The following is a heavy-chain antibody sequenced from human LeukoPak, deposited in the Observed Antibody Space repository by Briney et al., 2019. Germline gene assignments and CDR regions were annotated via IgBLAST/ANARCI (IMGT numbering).Heavy chain of an antibody. D-gene: IGHD2/OR15-2a*01. J-gene: IGHJ4*02. CDR1: GFIFNDYA. V-gene: IGHV3-23*01. Sequence: GGSLRLSCAASGFIFNDYAMNWVRQAPGKGLEWVSDISGSGSKTHYTDSVKGRFTISRDNSKNLLYLDMNSLRLEDTAVYYCAKAVSPIVPTSYFDSWGQGTKVAVSS. CDR3: AKAVSPIVPTSYFDS. CDR2: ISGSGSKT.